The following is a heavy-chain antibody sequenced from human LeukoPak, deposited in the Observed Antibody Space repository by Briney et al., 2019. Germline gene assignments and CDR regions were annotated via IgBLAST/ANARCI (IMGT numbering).Heavy chain of an antibody. J-gene: IGHJ6*02. V-gene: IGHV4-59*02. Sequence: PSETLSLTCTVSGDSVRSYYWSWIRQPPGQGLEWLGHINDRGSTNYNPSLQGRVTISIDTSKSQFSLKMNSVTAADTTVYYCVRDSRYGSGWFEDGLDFWGQGTTVTVSS. D-gene: IGHD6-13*01. CDR1: GDSVRSYY. CDR3: VRDSRYGSGWFEDGLDF. CDR2: INDRGST.